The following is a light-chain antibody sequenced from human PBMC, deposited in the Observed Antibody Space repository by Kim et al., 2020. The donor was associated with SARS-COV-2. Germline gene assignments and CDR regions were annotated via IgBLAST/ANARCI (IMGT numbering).Light chain of an antibody. CDR3: QQRSNWPLT. CDR1: QSVSRY. V-gene: IGKV3-11*01. Sequence: EIVLTQSPATLSFSPGERATLSCRASQSVSRYSAWYQQKPGQAPRLLIYDASARATGIPARFSGSGSGTDFTLTINSLEPEDFAVYYCQQRSNWPLTFGGGTKVDIK. J-gene: IGKJ4*01. CDR2: DAS.